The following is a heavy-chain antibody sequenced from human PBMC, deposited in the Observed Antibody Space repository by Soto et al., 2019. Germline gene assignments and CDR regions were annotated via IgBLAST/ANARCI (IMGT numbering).Heavy chain of an antibody. CDR1: GFTFSSYA. V-gene: IGHV3-30-3*01. J-gene: IGHJ6*02. CDR2: ISYDGSNK. D-gene: IGHD2-2*01. CDR3: ARKDCRSTSCREITHYYYYGMDV. Sequence: GGSLRLSCAASGFTFSSYAMHWVRQAPGKGMEWVAVISYDGSNKYYADSVKGRFTISRDNSKNTLYLQMNSLRAEDTAVYYCARKDCRSTSCREITHYYYYGMDVWGQGTTVTVSS.